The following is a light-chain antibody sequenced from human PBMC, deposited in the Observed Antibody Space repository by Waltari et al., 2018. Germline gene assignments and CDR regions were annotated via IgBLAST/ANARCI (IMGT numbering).Light chain of an antibody. CDR1: SRDVASYDH. CDR2: DVS. Sequence: QSALTQSAFVSGSPGQSITISCTGTSRDVASYDHVSWYQQHPDKAPKLMIYDVSRRPSGVSTRFFGSKSGNTASLTISGLQAEDEADYYCSSYTSSNTYVFGSGTKVTVL. CDR3: SSYTSSNTYV. V-gene: IGLV2-14*03. J-gene: IGLJ1*01.